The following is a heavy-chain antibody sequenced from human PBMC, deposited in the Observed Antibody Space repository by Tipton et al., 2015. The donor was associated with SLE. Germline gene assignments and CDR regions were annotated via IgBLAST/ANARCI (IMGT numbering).Heavy chain of an antibody. CDR2: IYFTGST. CDR3: ARHPTTVTTPWEWYFDL. CDR1: GGSISSYY. D-gene: IGHD4-17*01. V-gene: IGHV4-59*08. J-gene: IGHJ2*01. Sequence: TLSVTCTVSGGSISSYYWSWIRQPPGKGLEWIGYIYFTGSTNYNPSLKSRLTISIDRSQNQFSLRLNSMTAAGTAVYYCARHPTTVTTPWEWYFDLWGRGTLVTVSS.